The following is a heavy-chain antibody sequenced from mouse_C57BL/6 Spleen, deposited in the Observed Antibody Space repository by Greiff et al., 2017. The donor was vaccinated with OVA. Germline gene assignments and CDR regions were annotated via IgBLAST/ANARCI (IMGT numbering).Heavy chain of an antibody. CDR1: GYSITSGYY. V-gene: IGHV3-6*01. Sequence: EVQLQESGPGLVKPSQSLSLTCSVTGYSITSGYYWNWIRQFPGNKLEWMGYISYDGSNNYNPSLKNRISITRDTSKNQFFLKLNSVTTEDTATYYCARGGGGWYIDVWGAEATVTLSS. CDR2: ISYDGSN. CDR3: ARGGGGWYIDV. J-gene: IGHJ1*01.